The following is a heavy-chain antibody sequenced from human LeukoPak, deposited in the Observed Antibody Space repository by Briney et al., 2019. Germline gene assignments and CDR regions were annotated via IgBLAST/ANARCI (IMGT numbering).Heavy chain of an antibody. J-gene: IGHJ5*02. Sequence: ASVKVSCKASGYTFTSHGISWVRQAPGQGLEWMGWISAYNGNTEYAGKFQGRVTMTTDTSTSTAYMELRSLGSDDTAVYYCARDTMVTSNWFDPWGQGTLVTVSS. CDR3: ARDTMVTSNWFDP. V-gene: IGHV1-18*01. CDR2: ISAYNGNT. CDR1: GYTFTSHG. D-gene: IGHD4-17*01.